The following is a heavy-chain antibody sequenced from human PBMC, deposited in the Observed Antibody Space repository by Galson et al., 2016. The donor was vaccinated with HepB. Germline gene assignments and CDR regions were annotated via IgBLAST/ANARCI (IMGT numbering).Heavy chain of an antibody. V-gene: IGHV5-51*01. CDR3: ARERQGYRPSYGS. CDR1: GYNFIYYW. Sequence: QSGAEVKQPGESLRISCEGSGYNFIYYWIAWVRQMPGKGLEWIGIIYPRDSDTRYSPSFQGQVTISVDKSINTAFLHWSSLKASDTAMYFCARERQGYRPSYGSWGQGTLVTVAS. CDR2: IYPRDSDT. D-gene: IGHD5-18*01. J-gene: IGHJ5*02.